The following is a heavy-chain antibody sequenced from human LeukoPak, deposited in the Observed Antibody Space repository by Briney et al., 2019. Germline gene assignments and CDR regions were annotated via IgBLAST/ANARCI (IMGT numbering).Heavy chain of an antibody. D-gene: IGHD3-9*01. J-gene: IGHJ4*02. CDR1: GGSIRCYY. CDR2: IYYSGST. CDR3: AREGARYSFDY. V-gene: IGHV4-59*01. Sequence: PSETLSLTCSVSGGSIRCYYCGWIRQPPGKGLEWFGYIYYSGSTNYNPSLKRRATISVDTSKNQFSLKLSSVTAADTAVYYCAREGARYSFDYWGQGTLVSLSS.